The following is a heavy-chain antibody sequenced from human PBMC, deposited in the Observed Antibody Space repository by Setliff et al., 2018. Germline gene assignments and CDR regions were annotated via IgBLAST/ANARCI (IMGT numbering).Heavy chain of an antibody. V-gene: IGHV3-49*04. CDR1: GFTFEDFA. Sequence: GGSLRLSCTGSGFTFEDFAVSWVRQAPGMGLEWVGFIRKGYGATTVYAASVKGRFTISRDESKSIAYLEMNSLKTEDTAVYYCAGDPPSSGYAFDIWGQGTMITVSS. J-gene: IGHJ3*02. D-gene: IGHD5-12*01. CDR2: IRKGYGATT. CDR3: AGDPPSSGYAFDI.